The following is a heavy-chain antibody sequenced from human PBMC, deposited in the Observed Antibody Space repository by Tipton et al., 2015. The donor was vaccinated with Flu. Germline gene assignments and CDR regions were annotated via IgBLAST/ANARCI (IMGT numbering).Heavy chain of an antibody. V-gene: IGHV3-23*01. CDR1: GGSISGSSYY. J-gene: IGHJ4*02. CDR2: ISGSGGKT. Sequence: LSLTCTVSGGSISGSSYYWVWIRQPPGKGLEWVSGISGSGGKTYFADSVKGRFTISRDNSKNMTYLQLNSLRVEDTAIYYCATPLHYGKPFFDYWGQGTLVTVSS. CDR3: ATPLHYGKPFFDY. D-gene: IGHD3-10*01.